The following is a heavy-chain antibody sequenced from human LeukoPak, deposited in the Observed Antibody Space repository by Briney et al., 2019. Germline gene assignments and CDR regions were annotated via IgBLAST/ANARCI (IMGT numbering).Heavy chain of an antibody. CDR3: ARLQGHYYDSSGLLY. CDR1: GFTFSSYG. Sequence: QAGGSLRLSCAASGFTFSSYGMHWVRQAPGKGLEWVAFIRYDGSNKYYADSVKGRFTISRDNSKNTLYLQMNSLRAEDTAVYYCARLQGHYYDSSGLLYWGQGTLVTVSS. V-gene: IGHV3-30*02. D-gene: IGHD3-22*01. J-gene: IGHJ4*02. CDR2: IRYDGSNK.